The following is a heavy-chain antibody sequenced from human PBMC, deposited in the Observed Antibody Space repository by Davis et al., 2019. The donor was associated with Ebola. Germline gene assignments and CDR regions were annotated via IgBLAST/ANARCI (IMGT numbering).Heavy chain of an antibody. CDR2: INAGDGST. J-gene: IGHJ5*02. CDR3: ARERTVTDTRGLSWFDP. Sequence: ASVKVSCKASEYTFIKYAIHWVRQAPGQRLEWMGGINAGDGSTKYSENFQGRLTVTRDTSASTAYMELYSLRSEDTAVYYCARERTVTDTRGLSWFDPWGQGTLVTVSS. CDR1: EYTFIKYA. V-gene: IGHV1-3*01. D-gene: IGHD6-19*01.